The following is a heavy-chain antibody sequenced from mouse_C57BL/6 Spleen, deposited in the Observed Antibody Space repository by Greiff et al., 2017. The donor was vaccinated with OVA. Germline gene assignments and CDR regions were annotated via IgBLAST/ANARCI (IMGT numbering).Heavy chain of an antibody. CDR3: ARTYYGSTPLYAMDY. CDR1: GFSLTSYG. J-gene: IGHJ4*01. V-gene: IGHV2-2*01. CDR2: IWSGGST. Sequence: VKLQESGPGLVQPSQSLSITCTVSGFSLTSYGVHWVRQSPGKGLEWLGVIWSGGSTDYNAAFISRLSISKDNSKSQVFFKMNSLQADDTAIYYCARTYYGSTPLYAMDYWGQGTSVTVSS. D-gene: IGHD1-1*01.